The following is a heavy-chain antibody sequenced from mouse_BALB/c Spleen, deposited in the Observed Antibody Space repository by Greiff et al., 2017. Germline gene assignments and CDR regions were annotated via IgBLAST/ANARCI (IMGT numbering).Heavy chain of an antibody. Sequence: VQLKQSGAELVRSGASVKLSCTASGFNIKDYYMHWVKQRPEQGLEWIGRIDPENGDTEYAPKFQGKATMTADTSSNTAYLQLSSLTSEDTTVYYCNGYCCNYGAMDYWGKGTSVTVSS. CDR2: IDPENGDT. J-gene: IGHJ4*01. D-gene: IGHD2-1*01. CDR3: NGYCCNYGAMDY. CDR1: GFNIKDYY. V-gene: IGHV14-4*02.